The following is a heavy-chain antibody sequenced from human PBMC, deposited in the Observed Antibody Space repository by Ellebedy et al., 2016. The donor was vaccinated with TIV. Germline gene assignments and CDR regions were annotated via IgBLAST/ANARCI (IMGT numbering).Heavy chain of an antibody. V-gene: IGHV4-39*01. Sequence: SETLSLXXTVSGGSISSSSYYWGWIRQPPGKGLEWIGSIYYSGSTYYNPSLKSRVTISVDTSKNQFSLKLSSVTAADTAVYYCARPLVDYYYYMDVWGKGTTVTVSS. D-gene: IGHD2-15*01. J-gene: IGHJ6*03. CDR3: ARPLVDYYYYMDV. CDR2: IYYSGST. CDR1: GGSISSSSYY.